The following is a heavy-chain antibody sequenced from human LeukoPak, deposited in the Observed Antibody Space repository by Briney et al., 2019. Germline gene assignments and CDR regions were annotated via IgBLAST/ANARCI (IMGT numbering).Heavy chain of an antibody. J-gene: IGHJ4*02. CDR3: ARDSERAGGTDY. CDR2: IYSGGST. CDR1: GFTVSSNY. V-gene: IGHV3-53*01. D-gene: IGHD1-26*01. Sequence: GGSLRLSCAASGFTVSSNYMSWVRQAPGKGLEWVSVIYSGGSTYYADSVKGRFTISGDNSKNTLYLQMNSLRAEDTAVYYCARDSERAGGTDYWGQGTLVTVSS.